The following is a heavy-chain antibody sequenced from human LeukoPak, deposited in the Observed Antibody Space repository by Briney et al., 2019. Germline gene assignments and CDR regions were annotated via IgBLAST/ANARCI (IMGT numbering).Heavy chain of an antibody. CDR1: GFTFSSYE. V-gene: IGHV3-48*03. CDR3: AREGTASIDY. D-gene: IGHD3-10*01. Sequence: GGSLRLSCAASGFTFSSYEMSWVRQVPGKGLEWVSYISSSGSDIYYADSVKGRFTISRDNAKNTLYLQMNSLRADDTAVYYCAREGTASIDYWGQGTLVTVSS. J-gene: IGHJ4*02. CDR2: ISSSGSDI.